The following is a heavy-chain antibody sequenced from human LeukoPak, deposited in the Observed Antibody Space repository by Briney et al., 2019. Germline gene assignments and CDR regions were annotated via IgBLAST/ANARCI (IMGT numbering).Heavy chain of an antibody. CDR1: GFTFSSYS. J-gene: IGHJ6*02. V-gene: IGHV3-48*01. CDR3: AGFYSSSWYGYYGMDV. D-gene: IGHD6-13*01. CDR2: ISSSSSTI. Sequence: QAGGSLRLSCAASGFTFSSYSMNWVRQAPGKGLEWVSYISSSSSTIYYADSVKGRFTISRDNAKNSLYLQMNSLRAEDTAVYYCAGFYSSSWYGYYGMDVWGQGTTVTVSS.